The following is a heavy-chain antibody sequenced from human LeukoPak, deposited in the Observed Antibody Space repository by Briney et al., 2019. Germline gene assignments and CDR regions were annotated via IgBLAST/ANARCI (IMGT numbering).Heavy chain of an antibody. CDR3: AKGLLYSSGGSCYSGRAFDI. CDR1: GFTFDDYA. CDR2: ISWNSGSI. D-gene: IGHD2-15*01. V-gene: IGHV3-9*03. Sequence: GGSLRLSCAASGFTFDDYAMHWVRQAPGKGLEWVSGISWNSGSIGYADSVKGRFTISRDNAKNSLYLQMNSLRAEDMALYYCAKGLLYSSGGSCYSGRAFDIWGQGTMVTVSS. J-gene: IGHJ3*02.